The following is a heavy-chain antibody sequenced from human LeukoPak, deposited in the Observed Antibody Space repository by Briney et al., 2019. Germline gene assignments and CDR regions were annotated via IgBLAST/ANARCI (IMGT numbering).Heavy chain of an antibody. CDR1: EYTFTSYY. CDR3: AREGDVDTATWHWFDP. V-gene: IGHV1-46*01. Sequence: GASVKVSCKASEYTFTSYYMHWVRQAPGQGLEWMGIINPSGGSTSYAQKFQGRVTMTRDTSTSTVYMELSSLRSEDTAVYYCAREGDVDTATWHWFDPWGQGTLVTVSS. J-gene: IGHJ5*02. CDR2: INPSGGST. D-gene: IGHD5-18*01.